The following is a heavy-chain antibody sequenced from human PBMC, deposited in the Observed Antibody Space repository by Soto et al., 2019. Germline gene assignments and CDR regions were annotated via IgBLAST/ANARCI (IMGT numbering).Heavy chain of an antibody. D-gene: IGHD2-2*02. CDR3: AMEYCSSTSCYSDY. CDR2: IIPILGIA. Sequence: QGQLVQSGAEVKKPGSSVQVSCKASGGTFSSYTISWVRQAPGQGLEWMGRIIPILGIANYAQKFQGRVTINANKSTSTAYMELSSLRSEDTAVYYCAMEYCSSTSCYSDYWGQGTLVTVSS. V-gene: IGHV1-69*02. J-gene: IGHJ4*02. CDR1: GGTFSSYT.